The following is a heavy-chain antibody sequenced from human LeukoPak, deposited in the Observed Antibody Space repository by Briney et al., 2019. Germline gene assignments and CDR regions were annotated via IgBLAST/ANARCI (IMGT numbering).Heavy chain of an antibody. Sequence: PGGSLRLSCAASGFTFSSYAMSWVRQAPGKGLEWVSAISGSGGSTYYADSVKGRFTISRDNSKNTLYLQMNSLRAEDTAVYYCAKADKHYYDSSGNDAFDIWGQGTMVTVSS. CDR2: ISGSGGST. CDR1: GFTFSSYA. CDR3: AKADKHYYDSSGNDAFDI. J-gene: IGHJ3*02. V-gene: IGHV3-23*01. D-gene: IGHD3-22*01.